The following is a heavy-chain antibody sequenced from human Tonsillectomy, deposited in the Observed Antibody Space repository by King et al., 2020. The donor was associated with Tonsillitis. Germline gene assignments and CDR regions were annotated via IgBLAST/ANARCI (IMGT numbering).Heavy chain of an antibody. V-gene: IGHV3-7*03. Sequence: VQLVESGGGLVQPGGSLRLSCAASGFTFSSYWMSWVRQAPGKGLEWVANIKQDGSEKYYVDSVKGRFTISRDNAKNSLYLQMNSLRAEDTAVYYCAREYYDSSGYDVDYWGQGTLVTDSS. CDR2: IKQDGSEK. J-gene: IGHJ4*02. CDR1: GFTFSSYW. CDR3: AREYYDSSGYDVDY. D-gene: IGHD3-22*01.